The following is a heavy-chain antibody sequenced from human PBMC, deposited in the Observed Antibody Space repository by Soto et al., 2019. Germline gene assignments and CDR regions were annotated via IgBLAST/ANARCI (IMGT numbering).Heavy chain of an antibody. V-gene: IGHV1-18*01. CDR1: GYTFSRYG. CDR3: ASERKWEPLPY. Sequence: QVQLVQSGAEVREPGASVKVSCKTSGYTFSRYGITWVRQAPGQGLEWMGWINGNTGHTIYAMNLEDRLTISTDTSTSTAYMELRSLKTDDTAVNYCASERKWEPLPYWGQGTLVTVSS. D-gene: IGHD1-26*01. CDR2: INGNTGHT. J-gene: IGHJ4*02.